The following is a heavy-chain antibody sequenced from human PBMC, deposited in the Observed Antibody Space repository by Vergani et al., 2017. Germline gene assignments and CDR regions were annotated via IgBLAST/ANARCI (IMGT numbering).Heavy chain of an antibody. J-gene: IGHJ5*02. V-gene: IGHV4-4*08. Sequence: QVQLQESGPGLVKPSETLSLTCTVSGGSISSYYWSWIRQPPGKGLEWIGRIYTSGSTNYNPSLKSRVTISVDTSKNQFSLKLSAGTAADTAVYYCAREPLGGWSYYDWFDPWGQGTLVTVSS. CDR1: GGSISSYY. CDR3: AREPLGGWSYYDWFDP. D-gene: IGHD1-26*01. CDR2: IYTSGST.